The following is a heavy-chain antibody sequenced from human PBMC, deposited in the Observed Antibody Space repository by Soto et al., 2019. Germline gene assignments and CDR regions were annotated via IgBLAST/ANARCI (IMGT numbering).Heavy chain of an antibody. CDR2: IYHSGST. CDR3: ARVPTP. CDR1: GGSISIVGYS. V-gene: IGHV4-30-2*01. J-gene: IGHJ5*02. Sequence: QLQLQESGSGLVKPSQTLSLTCAVSGGSISIVGYSWIWIRQPPGKGLEWIGYIYHSGSTHYNPSLTSRVTISVDRSKNQFSLKRNSMTAADTAVYYCARVPTPWGQGTLVTVSS.